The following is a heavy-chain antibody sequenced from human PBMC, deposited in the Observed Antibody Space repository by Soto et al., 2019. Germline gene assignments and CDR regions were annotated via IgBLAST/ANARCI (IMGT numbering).Heavy chain of an antibody. J-gene: IGHJ6*02. D-gene: IGHD2-15*01. V-gene: IGHV4-34*01. CDR1: GGSFSCYY. CDR3: ARAATRYYYYGMDV. Sequence: SETLSLTCAVYGGSFSCYYWSWIRQPPGKGLEWIGEINHSGSTNYNPSLKSRVTISVDTSKNQFSLKLSSVTAADTAVYYCARAATRYYYYGMDVWGQGTTVTVSS. CDR2: INHSGST.